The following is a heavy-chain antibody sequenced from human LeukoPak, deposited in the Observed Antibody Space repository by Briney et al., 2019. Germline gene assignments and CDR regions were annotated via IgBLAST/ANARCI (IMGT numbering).Heavy chain of an antibody. CDR3: AREPRRIVVVPAATDY. V-gene: IGHV4-30-2*01. J-gene: IGHJ4*02. D-gene: IGHD2-2*01. CDR1: GGSISSGGYS. Sequence: SETLSLTCAVSGGSISSGGYSWSWIRQPPGKGLEWIGYIYHSGSTYYNPSLKSRVTISVDRSKNQFSLKLSSVTAADTAVYYCAREPRRIVVVPAATDYWGQGTLVTVSS. CDR2: IYHSGST.